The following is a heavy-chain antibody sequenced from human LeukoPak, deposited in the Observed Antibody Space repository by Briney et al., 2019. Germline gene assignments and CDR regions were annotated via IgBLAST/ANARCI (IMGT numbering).Heavy chain of an antibody. Sequence: ASVKVSCKASGYTFTSYYMHWVRQAPGQGLEWKGLINPTGGSTGYAKKFQGRVKMTRDMSTTTDYMELSSLRSEDTAIYYCARDNSVGDNAWWFDHWGQGTLVTVSS. D-gene: IGHD1-26*01. J-gene: IGHJ5*02. V-gene: IGHV1-46*01. CDR1: GYTFTSYY. CDR3: ARDNSVGDNAWWFDH. CDR2: INPTGGST.